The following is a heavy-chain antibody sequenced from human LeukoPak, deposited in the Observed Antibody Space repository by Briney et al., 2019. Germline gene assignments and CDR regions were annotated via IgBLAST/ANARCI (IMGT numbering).Heavy chain of an antibody. CDR2: INPNSGGT. CDR3: ARDIALSGSSWFDP. CDR1: GYTFTGYY. D-gene: IGHD3-22*01. V-gene: IGHV1-2*02. Sequence: ASVKVSCKASGYTFTGYYMHWVRQAPGQGLEWMGWINPNSGGTNYAQKFQGRVTMTRDTSISTAYMELSRLRSDDTAVYYCARDIALSGSSWFDPWGQGTLVTVSS. J-gene: IGHJ5*02.